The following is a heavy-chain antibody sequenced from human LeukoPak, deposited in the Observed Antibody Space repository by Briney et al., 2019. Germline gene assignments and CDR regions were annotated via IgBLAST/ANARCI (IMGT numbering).Heavy chain of an antibody. CDR2: ISWDGGST. D-gene: IGHD3-16*02. Sequence: GGSLRLSCAASGFTLSNYAMHWVRQAPGKGLEWVSLISWDGGSTYYADSVKGRFTISRDNSKNSLYLQMNSLRAEDAALYYCAKGPVRGSYRYGYFDYWGQGTLVTVSS. J-gene: IGHJ4*02. V-gene: IGHV3-43D*03. CDR1: GFTLSNYA. CDR3: AKGPVRGSYRYGYFDY.